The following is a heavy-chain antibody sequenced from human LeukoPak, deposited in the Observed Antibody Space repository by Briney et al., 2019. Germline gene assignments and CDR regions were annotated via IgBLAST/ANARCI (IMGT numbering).Heavy chain of an antibody. J-gene: IGHJ3*02. CDR2: IYKDGNT. D-gene: IGHD1-26*01. Sequence: GGSLRLSCAASGFTVSNNYMSWVRQAPGKGLEWVSVIYKDGNTYYADSVKGRFTISRDNSKNTLYLQMNSLRAEDTAVYYCAKEWRGSGSYFDAFDIWGQGTMVTVSS. V-gene: IGHV3-66*01. CDR1: GFTVSNNY. CDR3: AKEWRGSGSYFDAFDI.